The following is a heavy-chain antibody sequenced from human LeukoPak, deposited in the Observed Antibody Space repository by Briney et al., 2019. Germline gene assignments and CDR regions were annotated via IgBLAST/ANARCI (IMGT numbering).Heavy chain of an antibody. CDR1: GFTFSIHN. CDR2: INSGGDAT. J-gene: IGHJ3*02. CDR3: AKNIGVRVYYYDSSGSGDAFDI. V-gene: IGHV3-48*04. Sequence: HSGGSLRLSCAASGFTFSIHNMDWVRQAPGKGLKWISYINSGGDATHYADSVKGRFTISRDNAKNSLYLQMNSLRAEDTALYYCAKNIGVRVYYYDSSGSGDAFDIWGQGTMVTVSS. D-gene: IGHD3-22*01.